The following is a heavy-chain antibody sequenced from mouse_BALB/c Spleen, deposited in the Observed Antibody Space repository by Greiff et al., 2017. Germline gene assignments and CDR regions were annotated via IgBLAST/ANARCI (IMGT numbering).Heavy chain of an antibody. CDR2: INPSSGYT. D-gene: IGHD2-2*01. J-gene: IGHJ4*01. CDR3: ARRVIYDAMDD. CDR1: GYTFTSYT. V-gene: IGHV1-4*02. Sequence: QVQLQQSAAELARPGASVKMSCKASGYTFTSYTMHWVKQRPGQGLEWIGYINPSSGYTEYNQKFKDKTTLTADKSSSTAYMQLSSLTSEDSAVYYCARRVIYDAMDDWGEGTSVTVAS.